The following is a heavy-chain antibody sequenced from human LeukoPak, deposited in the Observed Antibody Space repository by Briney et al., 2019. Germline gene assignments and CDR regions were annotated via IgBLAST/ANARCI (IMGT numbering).Heavy chain of an antibody. J-gene: IGHJ4*02. D-gene: IGHD3-22*01. CDR1: GYTFTSYD. V-gene: IGHV1-8*01. CDR2: MNPNSGNT. CDR3: ATKLEERDYYDSSGYYPFDY. Sequence: ASVKVSCKASGYTFTSYDINWVRQATGQGLEWMGWMNPNSGNTGYAQKFQGRVTMTEDTSTDTAYMELSSLRSEDTAVYYCATKLEERDYYDSSGYYPFDYWGQGTLVTVSS.